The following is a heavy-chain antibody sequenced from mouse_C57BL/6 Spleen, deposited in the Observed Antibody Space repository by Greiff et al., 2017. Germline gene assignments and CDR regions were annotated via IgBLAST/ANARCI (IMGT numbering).Heavy chain of an antibody. J-gene: IGHJ2*01. CDR3: ARSGYDYPDY. Sequence: VQLQQSGPELVKPGASVKISCKASGYTFTDYYMNWVKQSHGKSLEWIGDINPNNGGTSYNQKFKGKATLTVDKSSSTAYMELRSLTSEDSAVYYCARSGYDYPDYWGQGTTLTVSS. V-gene: IGHV1-26*01. CDR2: INPNNGGT. D-gene: IGHD2-4*01. CDR1: GYTFTDYY.